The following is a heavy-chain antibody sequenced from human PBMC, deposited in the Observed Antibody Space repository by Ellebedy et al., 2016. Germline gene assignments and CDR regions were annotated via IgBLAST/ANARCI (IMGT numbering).Heavy chain of an antibody. V-gene: IGHV3-53*01. D-gene: IGHD3-3*01. CDR3: AKDRGITIFGVINDY. J-gene: IGHJ4*02. CDR1: GFTVSSNY. Sequence: GGSLRLSCAASGFTVSSNYMSWVRQAPEKGLEWVSVIYSGGSTYYADSVKGRFTISRDNSKNTLYLQMNSLRAEDTAVYYCAKDRGITIFGVINDYWGQGTLVTVSS. CDR2: IYSGGST.